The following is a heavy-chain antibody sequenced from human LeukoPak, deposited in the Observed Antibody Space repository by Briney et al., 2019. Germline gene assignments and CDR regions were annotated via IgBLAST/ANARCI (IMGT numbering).Heavy chain of an antibody. J-gene: IGHJ4*02. D-gene: IGHD6-19*01. Sequence: GRSLRLSCAASGFTFSSYGIDWVRQAPGKGLEWVAVIWNDGSEKYYADSVKGRFTISRDQSKNTAYLQMNSLRAEDTAVYYCARLGSGWSFDYWGQGALVTVSS. CDR3: ARLGSGWSFDY. CDR1: GFTFSSYG. V-gene: IGHV3-33*01. CDR2: IWNDGSEK.